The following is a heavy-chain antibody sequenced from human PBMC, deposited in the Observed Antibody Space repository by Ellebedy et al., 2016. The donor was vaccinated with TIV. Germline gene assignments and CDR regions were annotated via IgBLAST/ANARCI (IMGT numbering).Heavy chain of an antibody. J-gene: IGHJ4*02. CDR3: ARVYSGYENFDY. Sequence: SETLSLTXPLSGGSLSSYYWSWIRQPPGKGLEWIGYIYYSGSTNYNPSLKSRVTISVDTSKNQFSLKLSSVTAADTAVYYCARVYSGYENFDYWGQGTLVTVSS. D-gene: IGHD5-12*01. CDR1: GGSLSSYY. CDR2: IYYSGST. V-gene: IGHV4-59*01.